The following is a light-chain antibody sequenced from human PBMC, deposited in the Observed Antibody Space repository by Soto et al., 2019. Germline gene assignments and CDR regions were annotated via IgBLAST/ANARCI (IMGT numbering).Light chain of an antibody. J-gene: IGKJ2*01. CDR3: QQYDNSPYT. Sequence: EIVLTQSPGTLSSSPGERVTLSCRASQSVGSNYLAWYQQKPGRAPGLLIYGASSRATGIPDRFSGSGSGTDFTLTISRLEPEDFAVYYCQQYDNSPYTFGQGTKLEIK. V-gene: IGKV3-20*01. CDR1: QSVGSNY. CDR2: GAS.